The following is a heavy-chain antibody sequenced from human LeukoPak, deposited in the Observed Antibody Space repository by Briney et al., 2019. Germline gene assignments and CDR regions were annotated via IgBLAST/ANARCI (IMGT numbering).Heavy chain of an antibody. CDR1: GGTFSSYA. Sequence: SVKVSCKASGGTFSSYAISWVRQAPGQGLEWMGGIIPIFGTANCAQKFQGRVTITADESTSTAYMELSSLRSEDTAVYYCARDIRDCSSTSCYNWFDPWGQGTLVTVSS. CDR3: ARDIRDCSSTSCYNWFDP. V-gene: IGHV1-69*13. J-gene: IGHJ5*02. CDR2: IIPIFGTA. D-gene: IGHD2-2*01.